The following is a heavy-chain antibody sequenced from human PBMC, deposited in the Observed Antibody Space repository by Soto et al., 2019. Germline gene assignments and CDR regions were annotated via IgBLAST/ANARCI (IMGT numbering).Heavy chain of an antibody. CDR3: ARAVYDTSAYYQRPYSYYIMDV. V-gene: IGHV3-74*01. J-gene: IGHJ6*02. Sequence: GGSLRLSCAASGFTFSSYWMHWVRQDPGKGLVWVSRINSDGISTSYADSVKGRFTISRDNAKNPLYRQMNSLRAAGTALYYCARAVYDTSAYYQRPYSYYIMDVLGQGTTVTVFS. CDR2: INSDGIST. CDR1: GFTFSSYW. D-gene: IGHD3-22*01.